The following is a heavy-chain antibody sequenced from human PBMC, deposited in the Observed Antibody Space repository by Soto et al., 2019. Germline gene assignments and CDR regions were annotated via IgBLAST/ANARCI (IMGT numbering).Heavy chain of an antibody. CDR2: IYATGTT. CDR1: GASISGYY. J-gene: IGHJ5*02. V-gene: IGHV4-4*07. Sequence: SETLSLTCTVYGASISGYYWSWIRKSAGKGLEWIGRIYATGTTDYNPSLKSRVMMSVDTSKKQFSLKLRSVTAADTAVYYCVRDGTKTLRDWFDPWGQGISVTVSS. D-gene: IGHD1-1*01. CDR3: VRDGTKTLRDWFDP.